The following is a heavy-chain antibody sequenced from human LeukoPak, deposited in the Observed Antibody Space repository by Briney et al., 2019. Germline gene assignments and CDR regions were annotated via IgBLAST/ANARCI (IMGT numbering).Heavy chain of an antibody. D-gene: IGHD3-10*01. CDR2: ISYDGSNK. Sequence: GRSLRLSCAASGFTFSSYGMHWVRQAPGKGLEWVAVISYDGSNKYYADSVKGRFTIPRDNSKNTLYLQMNSLRAEDTAVYYCAKDGIYYGSGSYYPKDYWGQGTLVTVSS. V-gene: IGHV3-30*18. CDR3: AKDGIYYGSGSYYPKDY. J-gene: IGHJ4*02. CDR1: GFTFSSYG.